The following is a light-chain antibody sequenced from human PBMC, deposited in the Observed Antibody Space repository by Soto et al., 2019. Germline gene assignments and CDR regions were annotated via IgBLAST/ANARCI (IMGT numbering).Light chain of an antibody. CDR3: QQYNDWPPIT. J-gene: IGKJ5*01. CDR2: DAS. CDR1: QSVSSY. V-gene: IGKV3-15*01. Sequence: EIVLTQSPATLSLSPGERATLSCRASQSVSSYLAWYQQKPGQAPRLLIYDASTRATGIPVRFSGSGSGTEFTLTISSLQSEDFAVYYCQQYNDWPPITFGQGTRLEIK.